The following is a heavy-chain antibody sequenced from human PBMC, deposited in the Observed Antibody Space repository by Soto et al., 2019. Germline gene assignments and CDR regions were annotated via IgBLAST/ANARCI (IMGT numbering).Heavy chain of an antibody. CDR3: ARAIPKDLVPAAMIPYYYYGMDV. Sequence: ASVKVSCKASGYTFTSYGISWVRQAPGQGLEWMGWISAYNGNTNYAQKLQGRVTMTTDTSTSTAYMELRSLRSDDTAVYYCARAIPKDLVPAAMIPYYYYGMDVWGQGTTVTVSS. J-gene: IGHJ6*02. CDR2: ISAYNGNT. CDR1: GYTFTSYG. V-gene: IGHV1-18*01. D-gene: IGHD2-2*01.